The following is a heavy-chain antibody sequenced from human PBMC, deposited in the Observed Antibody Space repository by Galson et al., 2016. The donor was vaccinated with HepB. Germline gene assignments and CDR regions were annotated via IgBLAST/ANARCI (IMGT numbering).Heavy chain of an antibody. CDR1: GFAFSSHW. Sequence: SLRLSCAASGFAFSSHWMHWVRQAPGKGLMWVARINSDGTISNYADSVKGRFTIYRDSAKNNLYLEMNSLRAEDTAVYNCVRDHSVVPATAYNWFDLWGQGTLVTVSS. J-gene: IGHJ5*02. D-gene: IGHD2-21*02. CDR3: VRDHSVVPATAYNWFDL. V-gene: IGHV3-74*01. CDR2: INSDGTIS.